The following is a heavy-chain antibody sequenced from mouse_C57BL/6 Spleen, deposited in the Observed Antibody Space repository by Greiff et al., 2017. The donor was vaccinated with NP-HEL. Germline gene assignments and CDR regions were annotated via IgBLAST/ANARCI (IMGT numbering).Heavy chain of an antibody. CDR2: IYPRSGNT. V-gene: IGHV1-81*01. Sequence: QVQLKQSGAELARPGASVKLSCKASGYTFTSYGISWVKQRTGQGLEWIGEIYPRSGNTYYNEKFKGKATLTADKSSSTAYMELRSLTSEDSAVYFCAREGGSFAYWGQGTLVTVSA. CDR1: GYTFTSYG. J-gene: IGHJ3*01. CDR3: AREGGSFAY.